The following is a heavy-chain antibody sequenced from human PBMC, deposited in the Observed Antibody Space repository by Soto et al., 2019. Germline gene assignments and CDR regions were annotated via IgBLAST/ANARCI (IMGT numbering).Heavy chain of an antibody. V-gene: IGHV4-4*02. Sequence: SETLSLTCAVSGGSISSSNRWSWVRQPPGKGLEWIGEIYHSGSTNYNPSLKSRVTVSVDKSKNQFSLKLSSVTAADTAVYYCASLPRVVYAWGMDVWGQGTTVTVSS. J-gene: IGHJ6*02. CDR2: IYHSGST. CDR1: GGSISSSNR. D-gene: IGHD2-8*02. CDR3: ASLPRVVYAWGMDV.